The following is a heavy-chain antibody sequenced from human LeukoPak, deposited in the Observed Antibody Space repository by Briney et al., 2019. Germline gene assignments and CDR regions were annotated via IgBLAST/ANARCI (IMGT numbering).Heavy chain of an antibody. Sequence: EASVKVSCKASGGTFSSYAISWVRQAPGQGLEWMGRIIPILGIANYAQKSQGRVTITADKSTSTAYMELSSLRSEDTAVYYCARDRWGTYGGRTIDYWGQGTLVTVSS. V-gene: IGHV1-69*04. D-gene: IGHD2-8*01. J-gene: IGHJ4*02. CDR1: GGTFSSYA. CDR3: ARDRWGTYGGRTIDY. CDR2: IIPILGIA.